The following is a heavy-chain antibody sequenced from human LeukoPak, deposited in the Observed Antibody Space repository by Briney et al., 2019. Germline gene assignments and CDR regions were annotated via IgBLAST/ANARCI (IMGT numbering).Heavy chain of an antibody. CDR2: INAYNGNT. CDR1: GYTFNRNV. V-gene: IGHV1-18*01. CDR3: ARRSGNYYLIDY. J-gene: IGHJ4*02. D-gene: IGHD1-26*01. Sequence: ASVKVSCKASGYTFNRNVFSWVRQAPGQGLEWVGWINAYNGNTNYAPKLQDRVTMTTDTSTSTAYMKLRSLMSDDTAVYYCARRSGNYYLIDYWGQGTLVTVSS.